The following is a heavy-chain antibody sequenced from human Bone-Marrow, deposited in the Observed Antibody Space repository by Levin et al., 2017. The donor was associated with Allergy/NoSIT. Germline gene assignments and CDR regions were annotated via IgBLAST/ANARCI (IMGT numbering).Heavy chain of an antibody. J-gene: IGHJ4*01. Sequence: SQTLSLTCNVSGASVSSGSYFWSWIRQPPGKGLEWIGYIYSRGSTNYNPSLKSRVTISVDTSKRQFSLKLNSVTAADTAVYFCARDSSGDGKNYRFDLWGHGTLVTVSS. CDR3: ARDSSGDGKNYRFDL. CDR1: GASVSSGSYF. V-gene: IGHV4-61*01. D-gene: IGHD5-24*01. CDR2: IYSRGST.